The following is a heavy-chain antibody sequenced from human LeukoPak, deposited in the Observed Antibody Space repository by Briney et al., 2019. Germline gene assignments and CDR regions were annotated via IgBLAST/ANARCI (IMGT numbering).Heavy chain of an antibody. CDR2: IKQDGSEK. Sequence: GGSLRLSCAASGFTFSSHWMSWVRQAPGKGLEWVANIKQDGSEKYYVDSVKCRFTISRDNAKNSLYLQMNSLRAEDTAVYYCARDPTQMVRGYYYYGMDVWGQGTTVTVSS. V-gene: IGHV3-7*01. CDR1: GFTFSSHW. J-gene: IGHJ6*02. D-gene: IGHD3-10*01. CDR3: ARDPTQMVRGYYYYGMDV.